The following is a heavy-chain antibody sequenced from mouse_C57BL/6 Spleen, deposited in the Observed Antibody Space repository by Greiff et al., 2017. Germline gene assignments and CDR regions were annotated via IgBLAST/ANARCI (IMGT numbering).Heavy chain of an antibody. CDR2: INPNNGGT. Sequence: VHVKQSGPELVKPGASVKMSCKASGYTFTDYNMHWVKQSHGKSLEWIGYINPNNGGTSYNQKFKGKATLTVNKSSSTAYMELRSLTSEDSAVYYCARGEVLLWYDYWGQGTTRTVSS. CDR1: GYTFTDYN. J-gene: IGHJ2*01. D-gene: IGHD2-1*01. V-gene: IGHV1-22*01. CDR3: ARGEVLLWYDY.